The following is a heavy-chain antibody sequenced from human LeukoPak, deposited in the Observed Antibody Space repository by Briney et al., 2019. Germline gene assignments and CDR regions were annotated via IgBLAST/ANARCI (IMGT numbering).Heavy chain of an antibody. CDR2: IYTSGST. CDR3: ARDHNILTGYYVGNWFDP. V-gene: IGHV4-4*07. Sequence: SETLSLTCTVSGGSISSYYWSWIRQPAGKGLEWIGRIYTSGSTNYNPSLKSRVTMSVDTSKNQCSLKLSSVAAADTAVYYCARDHNILTGYYVGNWFDPWGQGTLVTVSS. D-gene: IGHD3-9*01. CDR1: GGSISSYY. J-gene: IGHJ5*02.